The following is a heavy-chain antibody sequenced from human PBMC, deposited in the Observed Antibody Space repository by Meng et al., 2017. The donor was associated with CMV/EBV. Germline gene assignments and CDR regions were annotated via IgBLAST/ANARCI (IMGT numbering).Heavy chain of an antibody. J-gene: IGHJ4*02. CDR2: IRYDGSNK. CDR3: AKLLNYYGSGSPRDY. CDR1: GFTFSSYG. D-gene: IGHD3-10*01. Sequence: GESLEISCAASGFTFSSYGMHWVRQAPGKGLEWVAFIRYDGSNKYYADSVKGRFTISRDNSKNTLYLQMNSLRAEDTAVYYCAKLLNYYGSGSPRDYWGQGTLVTVSS. V-gene: IGHV3-30*02.